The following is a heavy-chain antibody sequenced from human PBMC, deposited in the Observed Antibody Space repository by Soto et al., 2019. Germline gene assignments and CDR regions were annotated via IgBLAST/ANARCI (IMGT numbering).Heavy chain of an antibody. D-gene: IGHD2-2*01. J-gene: IGHJ4*02. CDR1: GGTFNNYV. CDR3: AGRCDGTNCLAHFDY. CDR2: IIPICGTP. Sequence: QVQLVQSGAEVKKPGSSVKVSCRASGGTFNNYVINWVRQAPGQGLEWMAGIIPICGTPNYAQKFQGRVTITEDQSTSTDYMELNSLRSEDTAVYYCAGRCDGTNCLAHFDYWGQGTLVTVSS. V-gene: IGHV1-69*01.